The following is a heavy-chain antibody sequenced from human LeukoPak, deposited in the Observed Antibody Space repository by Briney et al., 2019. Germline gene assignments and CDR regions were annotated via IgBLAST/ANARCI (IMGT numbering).Heavy chain of an antibody. D-gene: IGHD5-12*01. CDR1: GFTFSSYG. V-gene: IGHV3-21*01. J-gene: IGHJ4*02. CDR2: ISSSSSYI. CDR3: AGAYSAYDPFDY. Sequence: GGSLRLSCAASGFTFSSYGMNWVRQAPGKGLEWVSSISSSSSYIYYADSVRGRFTISRDNAKNTVHLQMNSLRVEDTAIYFCAGAYSAYDPFDYWGQGILVTVSS.